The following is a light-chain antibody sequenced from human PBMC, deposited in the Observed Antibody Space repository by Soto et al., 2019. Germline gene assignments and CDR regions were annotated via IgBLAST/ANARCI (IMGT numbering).Light chain of an antibody. CDR2: AVS. J-gene: IGLJ1*01. V-gene: IGLV2-14*01. CDR3: SSYTSNSPYV. CDR1: SYDY. Sequence: QSVLTQPASVSGSPGQSITISCTGTSYDYVSWYQQHPGKAPKLMIYAVSNRPSGVSNRFSGSKSGNTASLTISTLQAEDEADYYCSSYTSNSPYVFGTGTKVTVL.